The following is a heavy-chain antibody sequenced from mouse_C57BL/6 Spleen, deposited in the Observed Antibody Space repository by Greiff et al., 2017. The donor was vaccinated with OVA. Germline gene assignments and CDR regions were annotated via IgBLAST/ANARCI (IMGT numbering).Heavy chain of an antibody. CDR1: GYAFSSSW. CDR3: ARSVTTVVGY. Sequence: VQLQQSGPELVKPGASVKISCKASGYAFSSSWMNWVKQRPGKGLEWIGRIYPGDGDTNYNGKFKGKATLTADKSSSTAYMQLSSLTSEDSAVYFCARSVTTVVGYWGQGTTLTVSS. CDR2: IYPGDGDT. D-gene: IGHD1-1*01. V-gene: IGHV1-82*01. J-gene: IGHJ2*01.